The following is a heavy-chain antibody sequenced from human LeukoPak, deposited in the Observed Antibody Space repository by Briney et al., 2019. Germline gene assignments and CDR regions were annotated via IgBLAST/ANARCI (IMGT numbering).Heavy chain of an antibody. CDR1: GFTLSNYA. CDR2: ISSSGGST. D-gene: IGHD3-3*01. Sequence: GGSLRLSCAASGFTLSNYAMSWVRQAPGKGLQWVSGISSSGGSTYQVDSVKGRFTISRDNSKNTLYLQMNSLRAEDTAIYYCARDERLLSFLKWGQGTLVTVSS. V-gene: IGHV3-23*01. J-gene: IGHJ4*02. CDR3: ARDERLLSFLK.